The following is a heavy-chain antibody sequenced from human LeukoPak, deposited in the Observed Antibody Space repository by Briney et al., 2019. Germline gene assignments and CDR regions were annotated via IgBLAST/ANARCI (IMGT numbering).Heavy chain of an antibody. CDR2: IYTSGST. V-gene: IGHV4-4*09. CDR1: GGSLSNYY. Sequence: SETLSLTCTVSGGSLSNYYWSWIRQPPGTGLEWIGYIYTSGSTNYNPSLKSRVTISVDTSKNQFSLKLSSVTAADTAVYYCARHRGIVGWFDPWGQGTLVTVSS. D-gene: IGHD3-10*01. CDR3: ARHRGIVGWFDP. J-gene: IGHJ5*02.